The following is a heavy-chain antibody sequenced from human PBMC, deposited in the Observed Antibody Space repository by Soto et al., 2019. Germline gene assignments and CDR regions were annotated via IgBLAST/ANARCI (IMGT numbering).Heavy chain of an antibody. V-gene: IGHV4-39*07. CDR2: FYYSGST. CDR3: ARRYGSCFDY. D-gene: IGHD5-18*01. CDR1: GGSISSGPYS. J-gene: IGHJ4*02. Sequence: PSETLSLTCTVSGGSISSGPYSWGWIRQPPGKGLEWIGTFYYSGSTYYNPSLESRVTISVDTSKNQFSLKLSSVTAADTAVYYCARRYGSCFDYWGQGTLVTVSS.